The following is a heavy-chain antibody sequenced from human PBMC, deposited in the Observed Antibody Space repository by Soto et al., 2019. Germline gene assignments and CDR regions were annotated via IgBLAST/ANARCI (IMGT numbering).Heavy chain of an antibody. D-gene: IGHD1-26*01. CDR2: ISGSGGST. Sequence: EVQLLESGGGLVQPGGSLRLSCAASGFTFSSYVMSWVRQAPGKGLEWVSAISGSGGSTYYADSVKGRFTISRDNSKNTLYLQMNSLRAEDTAVYYCAKGRWELLRYFDYWGQGSLVTVSS. V-gene: IGHV3-23*01. CDR1: GFTFSSYV. J-gene: IGHJ4*02. CDR3: AKGRWELLRYFDY.